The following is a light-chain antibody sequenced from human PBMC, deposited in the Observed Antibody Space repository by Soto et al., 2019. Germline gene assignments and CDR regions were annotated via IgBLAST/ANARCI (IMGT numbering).Light chain of an antibody. J-gene: IGKJ5*01. V-gene: IGKV3-20*01. CDR3: QQYTGPPTT. CDR1: QSLSNSF. Sequence: PGERATLSCRASQSLSNSFIAWYQQKPGQAPRLLIYGASTRAAGIPDRFSGSGSGTDFTLTITRLEPEDSAVYFCQQYTGPPTTFGQGTRLEIK. CDR2: GAS.